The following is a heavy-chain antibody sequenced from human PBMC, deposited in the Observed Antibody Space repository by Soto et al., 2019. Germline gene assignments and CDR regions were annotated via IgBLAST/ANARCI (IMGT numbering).Heavy chain of an antibody. Sequence: PGESLKISCKGSGYSFTSYWIGWVRQMPGKGLEWMGIIYPGDSDTRYSPSFQGQVTISADKSISTAYLQWSSLKASDTAMYYCAMDSRGSPDSYYGMDVGGKGTRLPVSS. J-gene: IGHJ6*04. CDR3: AMDSRGSPDSYYGMDV. CDR1: GYSFTSYW. CDR2: IYPGDSDT. D-gene: IGHD3-22*01. V-gene: IGHV5-51*01.